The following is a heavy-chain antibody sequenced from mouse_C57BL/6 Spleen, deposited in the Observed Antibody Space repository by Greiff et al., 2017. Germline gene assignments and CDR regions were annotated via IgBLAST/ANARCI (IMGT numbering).Heavy chain of an antibody. Sequence: EVNLVESGGDLVKPGGSLKLSCAASGFTFSSYGMSWVRQTPDKRLEWVATISSGGSYTYYPDSVKGRFTISRDNAKNTLYLQISSLKSEDTAMYYCARHGGITTVVAYYFDYWGQGTTLTVSS. CDR1: GFTFSSYG. CDR3: ARHGGITTVVAYYFDY. J-gene: IGHJ2*01. CDR2: ISSGGSYT. D-gene: IGHD1-1*01. V-gene: IGHV5-6*01.